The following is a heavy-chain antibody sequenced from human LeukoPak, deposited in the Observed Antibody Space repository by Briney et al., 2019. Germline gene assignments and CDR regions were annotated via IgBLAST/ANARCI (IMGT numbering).Heavy chain of an antibody. D-gene: IGHD6-6*01. CDR2: ISAGGGGT. J-gene: IGHJ5*01. Sequence: GGSLRLSCATSGFTFGSHAMSWVRQAPGKGLEWVSSISAGGGGTSYADSVKGRITISRDNSKNTVYLQMNSLRAEDTAVYFCVKTFQYSSNWYDYWGQGTLVTVSS. CDR3: VKTFQYSSNWYDY. CDR1: GFTFGSHA. V-gene: IGHV3-23*01.